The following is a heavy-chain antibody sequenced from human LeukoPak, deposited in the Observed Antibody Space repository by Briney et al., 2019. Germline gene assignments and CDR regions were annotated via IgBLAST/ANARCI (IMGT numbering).Heavy chain of an antibody. CDR2: IKQDGSET. J-gene: IGHJ4*02. D-gene: IGHD3-3*01. V-gene: IGHV3-7*01. Sequence: GGSLRLSCAASGFTLSNYWMSWVRRAPGKGLEWVANIKQDGSETYYVDSVRGRFTISRDNAKKSLYLQMNSLRAEDTAVYYCARDFWGAYRVDYFDYGGQGTLVTVSS. CDR3: ARDFWGAYRVDYFDY. CDR1: GFTLSNYW.